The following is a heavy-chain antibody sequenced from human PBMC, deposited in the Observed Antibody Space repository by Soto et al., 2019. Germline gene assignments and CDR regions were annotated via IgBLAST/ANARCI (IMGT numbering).Heavy chain of an antibody. J-gene: IGHJ4*02. CDR2: ISSDGSNK. D-gene: IGHD3-22*01. V-gene: IGHV3-30*03. CDR3: ARPYYYDSSGYLDY. CDR1: GFTFSRYG. Sequence: PGGSLRLSCAASGFTFSRYGMHWVRQASGKGLEWVAVISSDGSNKYYGDSVKGRFTISRDNSKNTLYLQLNSLRTEDTAVYYCARPYYYDSSGYLDYWGQGTLVTVSS.